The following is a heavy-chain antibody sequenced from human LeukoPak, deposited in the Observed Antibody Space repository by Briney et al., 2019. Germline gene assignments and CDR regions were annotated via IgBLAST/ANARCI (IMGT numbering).Heavy chain of an antibody. CDR2: IWCDGSNK. V-gene: IGHV3-33*01. CDR1: GFTFSSSG. J-gene: IGHJ4*02. D-gene: IGHD4-11*01. CDR3: ARGLVPGFLDY. Sequence: GGSLRLSCSASGFTFSSSGMHWVRQAPGRGLEWVAIIWCDGSNKYYAESVKGRFTIYRDNTKNTLYLKMNSLRAEDTAVYYCARGLVPGFLDYWGQGTPVTVSS.